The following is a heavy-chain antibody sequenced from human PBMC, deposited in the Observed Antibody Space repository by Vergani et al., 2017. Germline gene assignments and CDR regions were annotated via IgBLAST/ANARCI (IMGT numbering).Heavy chain of an antibody. V-gene: IGHV3-74*01. D-gene: IGHD2-2*01. CDR1: GLTFSSYW. CDR2: INSEGSST. J-gene: IGHJ6*03. Sequence: EVQLVESGGGLVQPGGSLRLSCAASGLTFSSYWMHWVRQAPGKGLVWVSRINSEGSSTSYADSVKGRFTTSRENDKNTLYLQMNSLRAEDTAVYYCARDPWYCSSTSCPKHYYYYMDVWGKGTTVTVSS. CDR3: ARDPWYCSSTSCPKHYYYYMDV.